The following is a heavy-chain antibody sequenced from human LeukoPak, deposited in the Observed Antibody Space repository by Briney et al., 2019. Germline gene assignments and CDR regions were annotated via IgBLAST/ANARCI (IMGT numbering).Heavy chain of an antibody. Sequence: SVKVSCKASGGTFSSYAISWVRQAPGQGLEWMGRIIPILGIANYAQKSQGRVTMTRNTSISTAYMELSSLRSEDTAVYYCARAPLYSSGWYGSYFDYWGQGTLVTVSS. D-gene: IGHD6-19*01. CDR3: ARAPLYSSGWYGSYFDY. CDR1: GGTFSSYA. V-gene: IGHV1-69*04. CDR2: IIPILGIA. J-gene: IGHJ4*02.